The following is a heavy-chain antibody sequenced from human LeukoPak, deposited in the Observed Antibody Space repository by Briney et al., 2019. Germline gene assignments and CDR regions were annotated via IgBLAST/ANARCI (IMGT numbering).Heavy chain of an antibody. CDR3: ARGELSLGS. CDR2: IYYSGIT. CDR1: GGSLTSYY. D-gene: IGHD1-7*01. J-gene: IGHJ5*02. V-gene: IGHV4-59*13. Sequence: SETLSLTCTVSGGSLTSYYWSWIRQPPGKGLEWIGYIYYSGITNYNPSLKSRVTISIDTSKNQFSLKLRSITAADTAVYYCARGELSLGSWGQGTLVTVSS.